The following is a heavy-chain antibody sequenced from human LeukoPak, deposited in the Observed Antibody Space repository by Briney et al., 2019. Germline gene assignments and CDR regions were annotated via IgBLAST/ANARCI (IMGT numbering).Heavy chain of an antibody. Sequence: GGSLRLSCAASGFMFSTYEMHWVRQAPGKGLEWVSYISYDGSSIYYADSVKGRFTISRDNAKNALYLQMNSRRVEDTAVYYCAREGRVINYYDGSSPAWGQGTLVTVSS. CDR3: AREGRVINYYDGSSPA. J-gene: IGHJ4*02. CDR1: GFMFSTYE. D-gene: IGHD3-22*01. V-gene: IGHV3-48*03. CDR2: ISYDGSSI.